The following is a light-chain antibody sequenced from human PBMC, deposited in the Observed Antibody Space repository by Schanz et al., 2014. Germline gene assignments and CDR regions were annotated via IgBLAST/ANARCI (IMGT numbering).Light chain of an antibody. V-gene: IGKV3-20*01. J-gene: IGKJ2*01. CDR3: QLYNSFFGST. Sequence: EIVLTQSPGTLSLSPGERATLSCRASQSVSSSYLAWYQQKPGQAPRLLIYGASSRATGIPDRFSGSGSGTDFTLTISNLQPDDFATYYCQLYNSFFGSTFGQGTKLEIK. CDR2: GAS. CDR1: QSVSSSY.